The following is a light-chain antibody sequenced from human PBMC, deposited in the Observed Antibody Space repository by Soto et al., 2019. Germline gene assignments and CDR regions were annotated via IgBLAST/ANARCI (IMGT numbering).Light chain of an antibody. CDR2: DAS. Sequence: IQMTQSPSTLSASVGDTVTITCRASQTISVSLAWYQQKPGKAPNLLIYDASTLQGGVPSRFSDSGSGTEFTLTVTSLQPEDFATYFCQQYDKYATFGHGTKV. CDR3: QQYDKYAT. CDR1: QTISVS. J-gene: IGKJ1*01. V-gene: IGKV1-5*01.